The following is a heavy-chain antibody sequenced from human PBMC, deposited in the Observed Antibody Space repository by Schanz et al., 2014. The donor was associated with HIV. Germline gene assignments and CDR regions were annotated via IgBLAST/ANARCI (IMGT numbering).Heavy chain of an antibody. CDR3: ARPDYDFWVDV. J-gene: IGHJ6*02. V-gene: IGHV3-11*01. CDR2: ISGSGNTI. CDR1: GFSFSDTY. D-gene: IGHD3-3*01. Sequence: QVQLVESGGGLVKPGGSLTLSCAASGFSFSDTYMTWIRQAPGKGLEWVSYISGSGNTIYYADSVKGRFTISRDNAKNSLSLQMNSLRAEDTAVYYCARPDYDFWVDVWGQGTTVIVSS.